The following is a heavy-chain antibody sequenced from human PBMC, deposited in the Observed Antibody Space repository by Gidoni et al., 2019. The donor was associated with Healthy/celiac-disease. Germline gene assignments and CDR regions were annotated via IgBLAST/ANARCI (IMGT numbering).Heavy chain of an antibody. CDR1: GGSISSSSYY. V-gene: IGHV4-39*01. CDR3: ASRELKAGTFDY. D-gene: IGHD6-13*01. Sequence: QLQLQESGPGLVKPSETLSLTCTVSGGSISSSSYYWGWIRQPPGKGLEWIGSIYYSGSTYYNPSLKSRVTISVDTSKNQFSLKLSSVTAADTAVYYCASRELKAGTFDYWGQGTLVTVSS. J-gene: IGHJ4*02. CDR2: IYYSGST.